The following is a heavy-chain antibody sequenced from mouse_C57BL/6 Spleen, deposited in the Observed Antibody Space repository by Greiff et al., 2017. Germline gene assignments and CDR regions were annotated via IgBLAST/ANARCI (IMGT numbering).Heavy chain of an antibody. D-gene: IGHD2-4*01. Sequence: QVQLQQPGTELVKPGASVKLSCKASGYTFTSYWMPWVKQRPGQGLEWIGNINPSNGGTNYNEKFKSKATLTVDKSSSTAYMQLSSRTSEDSAVYYCARWGYYDYDSWYGYWGQGALVTVSA. V-gene: IGHV1-53*01. CDR1: GYTFTSYW. CDR2: INPSNGGT. CDR3: ARWGYYDYDSWYGY. J-gene: IGHJ3*01.